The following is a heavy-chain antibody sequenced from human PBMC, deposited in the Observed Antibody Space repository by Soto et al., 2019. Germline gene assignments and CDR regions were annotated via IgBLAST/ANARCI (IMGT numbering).Heavy chain of an antibody. V-gene: IGHV3-9*01. CDR3: AKAYSYSSSWYFDY. J-gene: IGHJ4*02. CDR2: ISWNSGSI. Sequence: EVQLVESGGGLVQPGRSLRLSCAASGFTFDDYAMHWVRQAPGKGLEWVSGISWNSGSIGYADSVKGRFTISRDNAKNSMYLLMNSLRAEDTALYYCAKAYSYSSSWYFDYWGQGTLVTVSS. D-gene: IGHD6-13*01. CDR1: GFTFDDYA.